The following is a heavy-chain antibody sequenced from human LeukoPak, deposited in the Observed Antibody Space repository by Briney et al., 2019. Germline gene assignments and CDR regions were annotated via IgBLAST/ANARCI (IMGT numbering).Heavy chain of an antibody. J-gene: IGHJ4*02. V-gene: IGHV3-23*01. CDR2: ISGSGGST. Sequence: GGSLRLSCAASGFTFSSYGMSWVRQAPGKGLEWVSVISGSGGSTDYADSVKGRFTISRDNSKNTLYLQMNSLRAEDTAVYYCAKDRTHIVVVTAIGDYWGQGTLVTVSS. D-gene: IGHD2-21*02. CDR3: AKDRTHIVVVTAIGDY. CDR1: GFTFSSYG.